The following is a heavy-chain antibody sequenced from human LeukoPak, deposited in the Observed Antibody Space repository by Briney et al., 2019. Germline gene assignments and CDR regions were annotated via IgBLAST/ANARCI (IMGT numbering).Heavy chain of an antibody. CDR1: GFPFRSYR. CDR3: ARGDNSAFDI. D-gene: IGHD3-22*01. J-gene: IGHJ3*02. CDR2: IKQGESER. V-gene: IGHV3-7*04. Sequence: GVSLGLSCAASGFPFRSYRMNWLRQAPGKGLEWVASIKQGESERYYVDSVNGRFTISRDNAKNSLYLQMNSLRDEDTAVYYCARGDNSAFDIWGQGTMVTVSS.